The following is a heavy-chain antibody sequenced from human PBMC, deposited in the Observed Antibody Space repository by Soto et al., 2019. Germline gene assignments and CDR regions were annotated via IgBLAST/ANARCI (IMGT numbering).Heavy chain of an antibody. D-gene: IGHD3-9*01. J-gene: IGHJ6*02. CDR3: ARGPPLRYFDWLTYYYGMDV. Sequence: QVQLVQSGAEVKKPGASVKVSCKASGYTFTGYYMNWVRHAPGQGLEWMGWINPNSGGTNYAQKFQGWVTMTRDTSISTAYMELSRLRSDDTAVYYCARGPPLRYFDWLTYYYGMDVWGQGTTVTVSS. CDR1: GYTFTGYY. V-gene: IGHV1-2*04. CDR2: INPNSGGT.